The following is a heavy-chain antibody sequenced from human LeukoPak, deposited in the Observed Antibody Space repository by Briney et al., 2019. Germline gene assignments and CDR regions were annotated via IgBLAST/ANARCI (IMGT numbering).Heavy chain of an antibody. Sequence: ASVKVSCKTSGFTFTTYGINWVRQAPGQGLEWMGWISAYSGHTNYEQSLQGGVTMTRDTSTSTAYMELRSLRSDDTAVYYCARDYDDNSRCFGYWGQGTLVTVPS. J-gene: IGHJ4*02. D-gene: IGHD4-23*01. CDR1: GFTFTTYG. CDR3: ARDYDDNSRCFGY. V-gene: IGHV1-18*01. CDR2: ISAYSGHT.